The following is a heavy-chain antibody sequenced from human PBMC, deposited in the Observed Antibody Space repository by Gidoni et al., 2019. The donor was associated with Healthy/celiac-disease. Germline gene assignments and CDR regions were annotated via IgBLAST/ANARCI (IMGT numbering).Heavy chain of an antibody. J-gene: IGHJ3*02. CDR3: ARGRVTRDDAFDI. CDR2: IWYDGSNK. CDR1: GFTFSKHG. V-gene: IGHV3-33*01. Sequence: QVQLVESGGGVVQPGRSLRLSCSASGFTFSKHGMHWVRQAPGKGLGWVAVIWYDGSNKYYADYVKGRFNIYRDNSKNTRYLQMNSLRAEDTAVYYCARGRVTRDDAFDIWGQGTMVTVSS. D-gene: IGHD3-10*01.